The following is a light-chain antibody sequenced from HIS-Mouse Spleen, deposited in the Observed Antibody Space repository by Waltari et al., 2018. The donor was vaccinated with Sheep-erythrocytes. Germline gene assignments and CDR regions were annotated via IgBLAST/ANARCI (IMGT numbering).Light chain of an antibody. Sequence: QSALPQPASVSGSPGPSIPISCPGPSTYVGSYHLFSWYQQHPGKAPKLMIYEGSKRPSGVSNRFSGSKSGNTASLTISGLQAEDEADYYCCSYAGSSTPWVFGGGTKLTVL. CDR3: CSYAGSSTPWV. J-gene: IGLJ3*02. V-gene: IGLV2-23*01. CDR1: STYVGSYHL. CDR2: EGS.